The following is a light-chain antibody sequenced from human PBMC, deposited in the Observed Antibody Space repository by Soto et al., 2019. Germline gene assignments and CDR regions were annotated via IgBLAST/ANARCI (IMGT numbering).Light chain of an antibody. CDR3: AAWDDSLNAWV. CDR2: RDD. Sequence: QSVLTQPPSASTTPGQRVTIFCSGGISNIGSKYVYWHQHLPGAAPKLLIYRDDQRPSGVPDRFSGSKSGTSASLAISGLRSEDEADYYCAAWDDSLNAWVFGGGTKLTVL. CDR1: ISNIGSKY. J-gene: IGLJ3*02. V-gene: IGLV1-47*01.